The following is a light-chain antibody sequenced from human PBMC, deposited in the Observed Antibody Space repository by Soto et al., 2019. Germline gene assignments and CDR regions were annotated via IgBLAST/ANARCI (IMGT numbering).Light chain of an antibody. V-gene: IGLV2-8*01. CDR1: SSDVGGYNY. Sequence: QSALTQPPSASGSPGQSVTISCTGTSSDVGGYNYVSWYQQYPGKVPKLMVYEVNKRPSGVPDRFSGSKSGNTASLTVSGLQAEDEADYYCTSYAGVNNVFGTGTKLTVL. CDR2: EVN. CDR3: TSYAGVNNV. J-gene: IGLJ1*01.